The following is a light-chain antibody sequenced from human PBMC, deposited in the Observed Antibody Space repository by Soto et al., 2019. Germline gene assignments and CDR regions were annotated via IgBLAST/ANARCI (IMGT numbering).Light chain of an antibody. CDR2: GAL. Sequence: EIVLTQSPGTLSLSPGERATLSCRASQSISSSYLAWYQQRPGQAPRLLMSGALTRATGIPDRFTASGSGTDFTLTISKLEPEDSAVYYCQQYGGSTKTFGQGTKVEI. V-gene: IGKV3-20*01. CDR1: QSISSSY. CDR3: QQYGGSTKT. J-gene: IGKJ1*01.